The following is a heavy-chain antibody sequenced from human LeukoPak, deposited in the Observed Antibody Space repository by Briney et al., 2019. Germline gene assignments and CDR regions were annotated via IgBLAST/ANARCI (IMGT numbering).Heavy chain of an antibody. CDR1: GFKFDLPA. J-gene: IGHJ4*02. D-gene: IGHD3-10*01. CDR2: IDAFGLVT. Sequence: GGSLRLSCVGSGFKFDLPAISWVRQTPEKGLEWVSSIDAFGLVTESADSVQGRFTISRDNSKNTLYLQMNSLRAEDTAVYYCARDGSVWWGSGSMGYFDYWGQGTLVTVSS. V-gene: IGHV3-23*01. CDR3: ARDGSVWWGSGSMGYFDY.